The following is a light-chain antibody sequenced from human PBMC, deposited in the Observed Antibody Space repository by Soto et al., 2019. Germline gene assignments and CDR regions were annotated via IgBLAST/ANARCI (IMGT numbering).Light chain of an antibody. CDR3: SSYTSSSPL. V-gene: IGLV2-14*01. CDR2: DVS. Sequence: SVLPQPASVSVSPGQSITTSCTGTSSDVGGYNYVSWYQQHPGKAPKLMIYDVSNRPSGVSNRFSGSKSGNTASLTISGLQAEDEADYYCSSYTSSSPLFGTGTKVTVL. J-gene: IGLJ1*01. CDR1: SSDVGGYNY.